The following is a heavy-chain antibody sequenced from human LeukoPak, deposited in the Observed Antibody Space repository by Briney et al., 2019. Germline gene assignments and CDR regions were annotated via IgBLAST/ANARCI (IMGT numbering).Heavy chain of an antibody. CDR1: GYAFTGYS. CDR2: INPKTGTA. CDR3: ARVSSRTGGGYDSVSTDY. V-gene: IGHV1-2*02. D-gene: IGHD5-12*01. Sequence: GASVKVSCKASGYAFTGYSIYWVRQTPGQKLEWMGWINPKTGTANSAQKFQGRVTMTRDTSISTVYMEVRSLRSDDTALYYCARVSSRTGGGYDSVSTDYWGQGTLVTVSS. J-gene: IGHJ4*02.